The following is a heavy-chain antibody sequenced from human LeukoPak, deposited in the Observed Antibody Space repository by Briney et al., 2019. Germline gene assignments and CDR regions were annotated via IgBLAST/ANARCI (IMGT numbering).Heavy chain of an antibody. CDR2: INPNSGGT. V-gene: IGHV1-2*02. J-gene: IGHJ4*02. CDR3: ARDSKVGSTSWNDY. CDR1: GYTFTGYY. D-gene: IGHD2-2*01. Sequence: ASVKVSCKASGYTFTGYYMHWVRQAPGQGLEWMGWINPNSGGTNYAQKFQGRVTMTRDTSISTAYMELSRLRSDDTAVYYCARDSKVGSTSWNDYWGQGTLVTVSS.